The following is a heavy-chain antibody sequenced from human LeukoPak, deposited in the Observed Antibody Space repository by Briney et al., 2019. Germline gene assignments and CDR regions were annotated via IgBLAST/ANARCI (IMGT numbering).Heavy chain of an antibody. J-gene: IGHJ4*02. CDR1: GYTFITHY. CDR3: AREGSYCVDGGCYSFDF. CDR2: MHGGNGNT. V-gene: IGHV1-2*02. Sequence: ASVRVSCKASGYTFITHYLQWVRQAPGLGPEWMGWMHGGNGNTRYAETFQGRATMTRDTSTSTAYMDLSSLTSDDTAVYYCAREGSYCVDGGCYSFDFWGQGTLVTVSS. D-gene: IGHD2-21*02.